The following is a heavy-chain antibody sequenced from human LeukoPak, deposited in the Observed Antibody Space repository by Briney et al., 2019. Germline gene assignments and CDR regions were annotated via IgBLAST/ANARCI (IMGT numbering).Heavy chain of an antibody. CDR3: ARDPGEHDYGTHNWFDP. Sequence: GGSLRLSCAASGFTFSSYGMHWVRQAPGKGLEWVAVISYDGTNKYYADSVKGRFTISRDNAKNSLYLQMNSLRAEDTAVYYCARDPGEHDYGTHNWFDPWGQGTLVTVSS. V-gene: IGHV3-30*03. J-gene: IGHJ5*02. CDR2: ISYDGTNK. D-gene: IGHD4-17*01. CDR1: GFTFSSYG.